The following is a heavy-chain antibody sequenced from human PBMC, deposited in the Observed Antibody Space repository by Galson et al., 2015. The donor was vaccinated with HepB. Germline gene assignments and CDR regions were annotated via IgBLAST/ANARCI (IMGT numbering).Heavy chain of an antibody. CDR1: GGTFSSYA. D-gene: IGHD1-1*01. V-gene: IGHV1-69*13. J-gene: IGHJ4*02. Sequence: SVKVSCKASGGTFSSYAISWVRQAPGQGLEWMGGIIPIFGTANYAHKFQGRVTITADESTSTAYMELSSLRSEDTAVYYCARVGPGGYYFDYWGQGTLVTVSS. CDR3: ARVGPGGYYFDY. CDR2: IIPIFGTA.